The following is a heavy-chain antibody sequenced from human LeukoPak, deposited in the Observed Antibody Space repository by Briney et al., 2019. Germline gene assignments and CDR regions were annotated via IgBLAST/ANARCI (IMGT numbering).Heavy chain of an antibody. CDR3: ARAREWLNAFDI. CDR2: INPNSGGT. V-gene: IGHV1-2*02. D-gene: IGHD3-3*01. Sequence: GASVKVSRKPSGYTFTGYYMHWVRQAPGQGLEWMGWINPNSGGTNYAQKFQGRVTMTRDTSISTAYMELSRLGSDDTAVYYCARAREWLNAFDIWGQGTMVTVSS. CDR1: GYTFTGYY. J-gene: IGHJ3*02.